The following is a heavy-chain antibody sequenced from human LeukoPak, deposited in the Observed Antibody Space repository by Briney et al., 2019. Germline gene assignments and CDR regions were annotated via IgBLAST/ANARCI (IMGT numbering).Heavy chain of an antibody. CDR3: AIGERHGDYHQFYYFDY. Sequence: SVKVSCKASGGTFSSYAISWVRLAPAQGLEWMGRIIPILGIANYAQKFLGRVTITADKSTSKDYMELSSLRSEGTAVYYCAIGERHGDYHQFYYFDYWGQGTLVTVSS. CDR1: GGTFSSYA. J-gene: IGHJ4*02. CDR2: IIPILGIA. D-gene: IGHD4-17*01. V-gene: IGHV1-69*04.